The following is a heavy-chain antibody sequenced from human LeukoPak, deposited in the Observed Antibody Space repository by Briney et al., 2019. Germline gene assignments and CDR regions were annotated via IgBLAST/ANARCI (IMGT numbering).Heavy chain of an antibody. D-gene: IGHD1-1*01. V-gene: IGHV3-7*04. CDR2: IRQDGSEK. CDR1: EFTFSSYW. CDR3: ARDNDPYFDY. Sequence: PGGSLRLSCAASEFTFSSYWMSWVRQAPGKGLEWVANIRQDGSEKYYVDPVKGRFTISRDNAKQSFYLQMTSLRAEDTAVYYCARDNDPYFDYWGQGTLVTVSS. J-gene: IGHJ4*02.